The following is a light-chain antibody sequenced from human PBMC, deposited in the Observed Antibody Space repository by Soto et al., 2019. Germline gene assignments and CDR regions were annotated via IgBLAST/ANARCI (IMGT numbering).Light chain of an antibody. J-gene: IGLJ1*01. Sequence: QSVLTQPPSASGSPGQSVAISCTGTSSDVGGYSYVSWYQQHPGKAPKLMIYEVSNRPSGVSNRFSGSKSGNTASLTISGLQAEDEADYYCSSYTSSSTLYVFGTGTKVTVL. CDR2: EVS. CDR3: SSYTSSSTLYV. CDR1: SSDVGGYSY. V-gene: IGLV2-14*01.